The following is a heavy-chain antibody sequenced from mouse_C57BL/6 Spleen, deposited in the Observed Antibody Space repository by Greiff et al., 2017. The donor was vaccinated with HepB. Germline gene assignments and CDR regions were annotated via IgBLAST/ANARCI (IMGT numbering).Heavy chain of an antibody. CDR2: IRNKANGYTT. Sequence: EVKLVESGGGLVQPGGSLSLSCAASGFTFTDYYMSWVRQPPGKALEWLGFIRNKANGYTTEYSASVKGRFTISRDNSQSILYLQMNALRAEDSATYYCARSHYGYYFDYWGQGTTLTVSS. CDR1: GFTFTDYY. V-gene: IGHV7-3*01. J-gene: IGHJ2*01. D-gene: IGHD2-2*01. CDR3: ARSHYGYYFDY.